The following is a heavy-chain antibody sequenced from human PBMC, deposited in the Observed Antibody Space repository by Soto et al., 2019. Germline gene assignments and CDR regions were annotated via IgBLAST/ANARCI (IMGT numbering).Heavy chain of an antibody. D-gene: IGHD2-15*01. CDR3: ARGPSRVVVVVAATLGYYGMDV. Sequence: PGGSLRLSCTASGFTFSSYEMNWVRQAPGEGLEWVSYISSSGSTIYYADSVKGRFTISRDNAKNSLYLQMNSLRAEDTAVYYCARGPSRVVVVVAATLGYYGMDVWGQGTTVTVSS. J-gene: IGHJ6*02. V-gene: IGHV3-48*03. CDR1: GFTFSSYE. CDR2: ISSSGSTI.